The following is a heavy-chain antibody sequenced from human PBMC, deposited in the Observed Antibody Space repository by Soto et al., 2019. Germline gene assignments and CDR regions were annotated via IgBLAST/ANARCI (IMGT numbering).Heavy chain of an antibody. CDR3: ARGTHRGEYIWRRRWDYCDY. CDR1: EYTFTSYD. Sequence: QVQLVQSGAEVKKPGPSVKVSCKASEYTFTSYDINWVRQAPGQGLEWKGWKNPNNGNTGYAQKFQGRVTMTTNTSISTAYMELSSLRSEDTAVYYCARGTHRGEYIWRRRWDYCDYWGQGTLVAVSS. V-gene: IGHV1-8*01. D-gene: IGHD3-16*01. CDR2: KNPNNGNT. J-gene: IGHJ4*02.